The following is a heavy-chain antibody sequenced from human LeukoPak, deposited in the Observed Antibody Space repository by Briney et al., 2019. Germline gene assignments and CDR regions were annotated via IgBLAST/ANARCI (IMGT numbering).Heavy chain of an antibody. CDR3: ARDVHDYDSSGYYRFDY. D-gene: IGHD3-22*01. CDR2: ISSSSSYI. Sequence: PGGSLRLSCAASGFTFSSYGMHWVRQAPGKGLEWVSSISSSSSYIYYADSVKGRFTISRDNAKNSLYLQMNSLRAEDTAVYYCARDVHDYDSSGYYRFDYWGQGTVVTVSS. CDR1: GFTFSSYG. V-gene: IGHV3-21*01. J-gene: IGHJ4*02.